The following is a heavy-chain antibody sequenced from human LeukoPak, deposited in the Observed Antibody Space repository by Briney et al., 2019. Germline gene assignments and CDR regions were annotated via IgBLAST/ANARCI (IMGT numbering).Heavy chain of an antibody. Sequence: ASVKVSCKASGYTFTGYYLHWVRQAPGQGLEWMGWINPNSGGTKYAQKFQGRVTMTRDMSISTAYMELTTLTSDDTAVYYCARSSWELGPDYYYYGMDVWGQGTTVTVSS. J-gene: IGHJ6*02. V-gene: IGHV1-2*02. CDR1: GYTFTGYY. CDR2: INPNSGGT. D-gene: IGHD1-26*01. CDR3: ARSSWELGPDYYYYGMDV.